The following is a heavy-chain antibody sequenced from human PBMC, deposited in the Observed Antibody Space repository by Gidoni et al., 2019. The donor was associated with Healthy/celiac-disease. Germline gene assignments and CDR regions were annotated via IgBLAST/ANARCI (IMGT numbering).Heavy chain of an antibody. CDR1: YCSYA. J-gene: IGHJ6*02. V-gene: IGHV3-23*01. CDR2: ISGSGGST. CDR3: AKDWVGMDV. D-gene: IGHD3-16*01. Sequence: YCSYAMSWVRQAPGKGLAWVSAISGSGGSTYYADSVKGRFTISRDNSKNTLYLQMNSLRSEDTAVYYCAKDWVGMDVWGQGTTVTVSS.